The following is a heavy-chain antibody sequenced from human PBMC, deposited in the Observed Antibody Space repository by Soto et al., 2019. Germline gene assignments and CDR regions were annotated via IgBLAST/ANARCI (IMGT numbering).Heavy chain of an antibody. CDR1: GDSVISSYW. D-gene: IGHD4-17*01. Sequence: QVQLQESGPGLVKPSGTLSLTCAVSGDSVISSYWLSWVRQPPGKGLEWIGEIYHSGSTNYNPSRKSRVPISIDKSKNQFSLKLSSVTAADTAFYYCARGGDYRFDYWGKGTLVTVSS. CDR2: IYHSGST. J-gene: IGHJ4*02. CDR3: ARGGDYRFDY. V-gene: IGHV4-4*02.